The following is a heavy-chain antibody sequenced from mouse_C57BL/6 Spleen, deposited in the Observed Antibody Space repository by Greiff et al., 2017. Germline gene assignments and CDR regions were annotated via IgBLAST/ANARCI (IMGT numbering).Heavy chain of an antibody. V-gene: IGHV1-64*01. D-gene: IGHD1-1*01. J-gene: IGHJ4*01. CDR3: ARDYGSSYEGYYAMDY. CDR2: IHPNSGST. CDR1: GYTFTSYW. Sequence: QVQLQQPGAELVKPGASVKLSCKASGYTFTSYWMHWVKQRPGQGLEWIGMIHPNSGSTNYNEKFKSKATLTVDKSSSTAYMQLSSLTSEDSAVYYWARDYGSSYEGYYAMDYWGQGTSVTVSS.